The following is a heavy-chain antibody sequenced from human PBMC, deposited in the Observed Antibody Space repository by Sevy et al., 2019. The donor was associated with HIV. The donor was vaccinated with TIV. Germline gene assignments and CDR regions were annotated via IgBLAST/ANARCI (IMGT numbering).Heavy chain of an antibody. D-gene: IGHD3-22*01. J-gene: IGHJ4*02. CDR2: FDPEDDET. Sequence: ASVKVSFKVSGYTLSRLSMHWVRQGPGKGLEWMGRFDPEDDETIYAQKFQGRVTMTEDTSTDTAYMELSSLRFEDTAVYYCATAKDYYENSGDPFDYWGQGTLVTVSS. CDR3: ATAKDYYENSGDPFDY. CDR1: GYTLSRLS. V-gene: IGHV1-24*01.